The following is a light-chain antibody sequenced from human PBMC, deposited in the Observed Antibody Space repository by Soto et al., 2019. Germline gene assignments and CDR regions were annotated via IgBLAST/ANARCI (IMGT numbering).Light chain of an antibody. Sequence: EIVLTQSPATLSLSPGERATLSCRASQSVSSYFAWYQQKPGQAPGLLIYDASNRATGIPARFSGSGSGTDFTLTISSLEPEDFAIYYCQQRGNWPLTFGQGTKVEFK. V-gene: IGKV3-11*01. J-gene: IGKJ1*01. CDR3: QQRGNWPLT. CDR2: DAS. CDR1: QSVSSY.